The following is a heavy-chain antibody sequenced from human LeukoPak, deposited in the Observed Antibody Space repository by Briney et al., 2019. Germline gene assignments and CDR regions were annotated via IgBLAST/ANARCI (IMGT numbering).Heavy chain of an antibody. CDR3: ARASYYYDSSGYLSDAFDI. D-gene: IGHD3-22*01. J-gene: IGHJ3*02. Sequence: TGGSLRLSCAASGFTFSSYEMNWVRQAPGKGLEWVSYISSSGSTIYYADSVKGRFTISRDNAKNPLYLQMNSLRAEDTAVYYCARASYYYDSSGYLSDAFDIWGQGTMVTVSS. V-gene: IGHV3-48*03. CDR1: GFTFSSYE. CDR2: ISSSGSTI.